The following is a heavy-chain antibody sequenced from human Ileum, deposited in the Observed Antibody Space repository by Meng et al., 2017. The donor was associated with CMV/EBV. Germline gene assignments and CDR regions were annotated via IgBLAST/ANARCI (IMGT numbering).Heavy chain of an antibody. D-gene: IGHD6-6*01. V-gene: IGHV4-4*07. J-gene: IGHJ4*02. CDR1: GGSISSYY. CDR3: ARTYSSSSGITFDY. Sequence: QVRLHEAGPGLVKPSETLSLTCTVPGGSISSYYWSWIRQPAGKGLEWIGRISTSGSTNYNPSLKSRVTMSVDASKNQFSLKLTSVTAADTAVYFCARTYSSSSGITFDYWGQGTLVTVSS. CDR2: ISTSGST.